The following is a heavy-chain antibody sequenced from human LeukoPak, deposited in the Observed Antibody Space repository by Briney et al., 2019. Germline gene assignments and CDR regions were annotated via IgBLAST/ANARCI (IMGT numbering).Heavy chain of an antibody. CDR2: IYYSGST. V-gene: IGHV4-30-4*01. J-gene: IGHJ4*02. CDR3: ASVVRYYYDSSGYYRDY. CDR1: GGSISSGDYY. D-gene: IGHD3-22*01. Sequence: SQTLSLTCTVSGGSISSGDYYWSWIRQPPGKGLEWIGYIYYSGSTYYNPSLKSRVTISVDTSKNQFSLKLSSVTAADTAVYYCASVVRYYYDSSGYYRDYWGREPWSPSPQ.